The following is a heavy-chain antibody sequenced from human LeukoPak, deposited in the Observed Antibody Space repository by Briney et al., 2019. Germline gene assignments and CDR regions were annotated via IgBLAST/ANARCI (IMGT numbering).Heavy chain of an antibody. J-gene: IGHJ4*02. CDR1: GGSISSSSYY. CDR3: ASLRRDYYDSSGHYFDY. CDR2: IYYGGST. V-gene: IGHV4-39*07. Sequence: SETLSLTCTVSGGSISSSSYYWGWIRQPPGKGLEWIGSIYYGGSTYYNPSLKSRVTISVDTSKNQFSLKLSSVTAADTAVYYCASLRRDYYDSSGHYFDYWGQGTLVTVSS. D-gene: IGHD3-22*01.